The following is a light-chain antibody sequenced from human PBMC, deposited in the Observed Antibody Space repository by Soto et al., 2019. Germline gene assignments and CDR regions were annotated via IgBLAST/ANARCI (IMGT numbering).Light chain of an antibody. V-gene: IGLV4-69*01. J-gene: IGLJ3*02. CDR1: RGHSSYV. Sequence: QPVLTQSPSASASLGASVRLTCTLSRGHSSYVIAWHQQQPEKGPRYLMKVNSDGSHNKGDGIPDRFSGSSSGAERYLTISSLQSEDEADYYCQTWGTGSGVFGGGTKLTVL. CDR2: VNSDGSH. CDR3: QTWGTGSGV.